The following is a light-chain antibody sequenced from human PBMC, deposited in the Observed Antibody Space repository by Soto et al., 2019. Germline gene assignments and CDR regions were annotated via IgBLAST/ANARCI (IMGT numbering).Light chain of an antibody. J-gene: IGLJ3*02. CDR3: ISYIPSTTTHWV. CDR2: DVT. V-gene: IGLV2-11*01. CDR1: SSDVGGYKS. Sequence: QSALTQPRSVSGSPGQSVTVSCTGTSSDVGGYKSVSWYQHHPGKAPKLLIYDVTDRPSGVPDRFSGSKSGNTASLTISGLQAEDEADYYCISYIPSTTTHWVFGGGTKLTVL.